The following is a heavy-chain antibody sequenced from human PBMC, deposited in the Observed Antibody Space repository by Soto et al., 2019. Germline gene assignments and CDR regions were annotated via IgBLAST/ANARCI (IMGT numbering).Heavy chain of an antibody. CDR1: GFTFSSYA. J-gene: IGHJ5*02. CDR3: ARDISGSYFSPTVWFDP. Sequence: GGSLRLSCAASGFTFSSYAMSWVRQAPGKGLEWVSAISGSGGNTYYADSVKGRFTISRDNAKNSLYLQMNSLRAEDTAVYYCARDISGSYFSPTVWFDPWGQGTLVTVSS. D-gene: IGHD1-26*01. CDR2: ISGSGGNT. V-gene: IGHV3-23*01.